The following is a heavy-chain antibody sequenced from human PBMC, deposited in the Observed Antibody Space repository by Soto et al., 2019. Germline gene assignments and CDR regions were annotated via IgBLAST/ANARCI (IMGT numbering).Heavy chain of an antibody. CDR2: ISHSGGNT. D-gene: IGHD2-2*01. J-gene: IGHJ4*02. CDR3: ATFIFSSSTSCYGREGGY. V-gene: IGHV3-23*01. Sequence: EVQLLESGGGLVQPGGSLRLSCAASGFTFSSYGMSWVRQAPGKGLEWVSAISHSGGNTYYADSVKGRFAISRDNSKNTLYLQMNSLRAEDTAVYYCATFIFSSSTSCYGREGGYWGQGTLVTVSS. CDR1: GFTFSSYG.